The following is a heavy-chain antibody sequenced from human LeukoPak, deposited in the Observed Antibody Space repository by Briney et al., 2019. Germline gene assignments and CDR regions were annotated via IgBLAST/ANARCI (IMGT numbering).Heavy chain of an antibody. J-gene: IGHJ4*02. CDR2: IYHSGST. V-gene: IGHV4-38-2*01. Sequence: PSETLSLTCAVSGYSISSGYYWGWIRQPPGKGLEWIGSIYHSGSTYYNPSLESRVTISVDTSKNQFSLKLSSVTAPDTAGYYCAGNLPNGSGWSGGFEYWGEGTPVTVSS. D-gene: IGHD6-19*01. CDR3: AGNLPNGSGWSGGFEY. CDR1: GYSISSGYY.